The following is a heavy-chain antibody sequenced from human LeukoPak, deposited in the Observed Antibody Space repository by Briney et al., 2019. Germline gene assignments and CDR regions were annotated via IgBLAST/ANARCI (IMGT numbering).Heavy chain of an antibody. V-gene: IGHV1-2*02. Sequence: ASVKVSCKASGYTFTGYYIHWVRQAPGQGLEWMGWINPNSGGTNFAHKFQGRVTMTRDTSISTAYMDLSRLRADDTAVYYCARGFSDYWGQGTLVTVSS. CDR3: ARGFSDY. CDR1: GYTFTGYY. CDR2: INPNSGGT. J-gene: IGHJ4*02.